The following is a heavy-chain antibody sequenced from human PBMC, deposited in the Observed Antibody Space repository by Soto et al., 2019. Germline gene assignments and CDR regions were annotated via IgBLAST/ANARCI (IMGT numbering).Heavy chain of an antibody. CDR1: VYTFTCYY. CDR3: ARVPYYDFWSGYYTANYYYYGMDV. J-gene: IGHJ6*02. CDR2: INPNSGGT. V-gene: IGHV1-2*02. Sequence: XSVKVSCKASVYTFTCYYMHWVRQAPGQGLEWMGWINPNSGGTNYAQKFQGRVTMTRDTSISTAYMELSRLRSDDTAVYYCARVPYYDFWSGYYTANYYYYGMDVWGQGTTVTVSS. D-gene: IGHD3-3*01.